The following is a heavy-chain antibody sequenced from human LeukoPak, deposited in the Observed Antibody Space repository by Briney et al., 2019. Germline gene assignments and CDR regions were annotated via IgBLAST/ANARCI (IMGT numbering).Heavy chain of an antibody. CDR2: IYSGGST. Sequence: GGSLRLSCAASGFTVRSNYMSWVRQAPGKGLEGVSVIYSGGSTYYADSVKGRFTVSRDNSKNTLYLQMNSLRAEDTAVYYCASTGRAYYYGSGSPDYWGQGTMVTVSS. V-gene: IGHV3-66*01. J-gene: IGHJ4*02. CDR1: GFTVRSNY. CDR3: ASTGRAYYYGSGSPDY. D-gene: IGHD3-10*01.